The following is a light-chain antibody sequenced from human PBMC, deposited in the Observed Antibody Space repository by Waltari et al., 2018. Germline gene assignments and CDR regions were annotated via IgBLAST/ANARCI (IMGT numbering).Light chain of an antibody. J-gene: IGLJ6*01. CDR2: YDK. CDR3: QVWDSDDEHDV. CDR1: NIRIKH. Sequence: YDVTQPPSVSVSPGHTASLTCGGSNIRIKHVFWYQQRPGQAPVLVIYYDKYRPSGVPERFSGSNSGSAATLTISGVEAGDEAVYYCQVWDSDDEHDVFGSGTQLTVL. V-gene: IGLV3-21*01.